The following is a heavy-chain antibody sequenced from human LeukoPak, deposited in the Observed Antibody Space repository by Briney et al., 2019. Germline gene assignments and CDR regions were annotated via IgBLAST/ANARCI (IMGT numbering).Heavy chain of an antibody. V-gene: IGHV3-11*04. J-gene: IGHJ5*02. CDR2: ISSGGTTI. CDR1: GFMFSDYY. Sequence: GGSLRLSCAASGFMFSDYYMHWIRQAPGKGLGWVSFISSGGTTIYYADSVKGRFTISRDNAKNSLHLQMNSLRAEDTAVYYCARGGAFCSVDGCYSGRNWFDPWGQGTLVTVSS. D-gene: IGHD2-15*01. CDR3: ARGGAFCSVDGCYSGRNWFDP.